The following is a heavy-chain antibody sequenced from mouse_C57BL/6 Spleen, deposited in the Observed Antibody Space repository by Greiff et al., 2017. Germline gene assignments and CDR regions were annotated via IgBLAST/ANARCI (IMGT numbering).Heavy chain of an antibody. CDR3: TIYYKGWYFDV. Sequence: VQLQESGAELVRPGASVTLSCKASGYTFTDYEMHWVKQTPVHGLEWIGAIDPETGGTAYNQKFKGKAILTADKSSSTAYMELRSLTSEDSAVYYCTIYYKGWYFDVWGTGTTVTVSS. V-gene: IGHV1-15*01. CDR1: GYTFTDYE. J-gene: IGHJ1*03. D-gene: IGHD2-1*01. CDR2: IDPETGGT.